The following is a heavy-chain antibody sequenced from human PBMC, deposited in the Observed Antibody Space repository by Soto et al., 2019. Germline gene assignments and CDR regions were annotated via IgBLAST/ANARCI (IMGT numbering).Heavy chain of an antibody. V-gene: IGHV1-2*04. CDR1: GGTFSSYT. Sequence: ASVKVSCKASGGTFSSYTISWVRQAPGQGLEWMGWINPNSGGTNYAQKFQGWVTMTRDTSISTAYMELSRLRSDDTAVYYCARAGVGGYYYDSSGLYYFDYWGQGTLVTVSS. J-gene: IGHJ4*02. CDR3: ARAGVGGYYYDSSGLYYFDY. CDR2: INPNSGGT. D-gene: IGHD3-22*01.